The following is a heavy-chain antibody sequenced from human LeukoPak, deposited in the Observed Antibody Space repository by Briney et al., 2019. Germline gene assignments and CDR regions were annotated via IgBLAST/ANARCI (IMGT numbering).Heavy chain of an antibody. V-gene: IGHV3-23*01. Sequence: GGTLRLSCAASGFTFSSYGMSWVRQAPGKGLEWVSAISGSGGSTSYAQKFQGRVTMTRDTSTSTVYMELSSLRSEDTAVYYCARDGAYGSGSYYNKPHTTGFDPWGQGTLVTVSS. CDR3: ARDGAYGSGSYYNKPHTTGFDP. J-gene: IGHJ5*02. D-gene: IGHD3-10*01. CDR2: ISGSGGST. CDR1: GFTFSSYG.